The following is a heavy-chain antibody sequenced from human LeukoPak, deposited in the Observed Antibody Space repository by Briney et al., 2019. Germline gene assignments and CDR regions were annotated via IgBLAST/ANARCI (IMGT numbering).Heavy chain of an antibody. CDR1: GGTFSSYA. CDR3: ARDLTTMIVYGMDV. D-gene: IGHD3-22*01. Sequence: GASVKVSCKASGGTFSSYAISWVRQAPGQGLEWMGGIIPIFGTANYAQKFQGRVTITADEPTSTAYMELSSLRSEDTAVYYCARDLTTMIVYGMDVWGQGTTVTVSS. V-gene: IGHV1-69*13. CDR2: IIPIFGTA. J-gene: IGHJ6*02.